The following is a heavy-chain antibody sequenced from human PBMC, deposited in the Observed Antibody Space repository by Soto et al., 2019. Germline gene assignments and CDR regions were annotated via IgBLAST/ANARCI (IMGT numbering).Heavy chain of an antibody. CDR3: ERDVFHFDY. CDR1: GFTFSSYG. Sequence: QVQLVESGGGVVQPGRSLRLSCAASGFTFSSYGIHWVRQAPGKGLEWVALIWYDGSNKYYADSVKGRFTISRDNSKNTLYLQMNSLRAEDTAVYYCERDVFHFDYWGQGTLVTVSS. J-gene: IGHJ4*02. CDR2: IWYDGSNK. V-gene: IGHV3-33*01.